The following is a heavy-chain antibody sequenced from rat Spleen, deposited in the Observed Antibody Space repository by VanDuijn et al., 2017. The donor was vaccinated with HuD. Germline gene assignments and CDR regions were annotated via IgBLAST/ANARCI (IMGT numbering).Heavy chain of an antibody. CDR2: INSAGTT. Sequence: EVQLQESGPGPVKVSESLSLTCSVTGHSITSSYRWNWIRKFPGNKLEWMGYINSAGTTNYNPSLKSRISITRDTSKNQFFLQVNSVSSEDTATYYCARSDGVHYCLPFADWGQGTLVTASS. J-gene: IGHJ3*01. CDR1: GHSITSSYR. CDR3: ARSDGVHYCLPFAD. V-gene: IGHV3-3*01. D-gene: IGHD1-1*01.